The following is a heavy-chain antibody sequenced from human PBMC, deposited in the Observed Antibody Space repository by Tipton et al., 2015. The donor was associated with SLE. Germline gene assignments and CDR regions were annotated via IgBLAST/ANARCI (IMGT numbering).Heavy chain of an antibody. CDR3: AGFQNYDSSGYYYEYYGMDV. CDR2: IYYSGST. V-gene: IGHV4-39*07. D-gene: IGHD3-22*01. J-gene: IGHJ6*02. CDR1: GGSISSGSYY. Sequence: TLSLTCTVSGGSISSGSYYWGWIRQPPGKGLEWIGSIYYSGSTYYNPSLKSRVTISVDTSKNQFSLKLSSVTAADTAVYYCAGFQNYDSSGYYYEYYGMDVWGQGTTVTVSS.